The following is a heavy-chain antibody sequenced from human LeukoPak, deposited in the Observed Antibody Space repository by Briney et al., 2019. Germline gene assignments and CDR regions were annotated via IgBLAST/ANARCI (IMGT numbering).Heavy chain of an antibody. CDR3: ARGGYVDY. CDR1: GGSVSSGSYY. CDR2: INHSGST. Sequence: SETLSLTCTVSGGSVSSGSYYWSWIRQPPGKGLEWIGEINHSGSTNYNSSLKSRVTISVDTSMNQFSLKLSSVTAADTAVYYCARGGYVDYWGQGTLVTVSS. D-gene: IGHD3-10*01. J-gene: IGHJ4*02. V-gene: IGHV4-39*07.